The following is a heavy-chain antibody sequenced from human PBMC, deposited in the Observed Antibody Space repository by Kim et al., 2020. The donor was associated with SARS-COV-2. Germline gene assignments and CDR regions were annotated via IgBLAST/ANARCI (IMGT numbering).Heavy chain of an antibody. J-gene: IGHJ3*02. Sequence: GGSLRLSCAASGFSFSDSAMHWVRQASGKGLEWVGRIRSKANSYATTYASSGKGRFTISRDDSKNAAYLQMNSLKTEDTAVYYCTRVPGMTLAFWDAYDIWGQGTMVPVSS. D-gene: IGHD3-3*02. V-gene: IGHV3-73*01. CDR2: IRSKANSYAT. CDR3: TRVPGMTLAFWDAYDI. CDR1: GFSFSDSA.